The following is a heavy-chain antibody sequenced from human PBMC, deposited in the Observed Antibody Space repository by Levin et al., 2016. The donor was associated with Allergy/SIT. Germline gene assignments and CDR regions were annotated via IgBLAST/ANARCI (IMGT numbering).Heavy chain of an antibody. D-gene: IGHD6-19*01. CDR2: IYHSGST. Sequence: WIRQPPGKGLEWIGEIYHSGSTNYNPSLKSRVTISVDKSKNQFSLKLSSVTAADTAVYYCAREDVAGTVDYWGQGTLVTVSS. V-gene: IGHV4-4*02. CDR3: AREDVAGTVDY. J-gene: IGHJ4*02.